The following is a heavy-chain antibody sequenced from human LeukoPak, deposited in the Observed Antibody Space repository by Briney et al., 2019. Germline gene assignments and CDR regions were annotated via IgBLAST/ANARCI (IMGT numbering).Heavy chain of an antibody. D-gene: IGHD6-13*01. CDR3: ARDGSSWSNWLDP. CDR1: GFTFSSYW. Sequence: GGSLRLSCAASGFTFSSYWMHWVRQAPGKGRVWVSRIKSDGSSTIYADSVEGRFTISRDNVKNTLYLQMNSLRAEDTAVYYCARDGSSWSNWLDPWGQGTLVTVSS. V-gene: IGHV3-74*01. CDR2: IKSDGSST. J-gene: IGHJ5*02.